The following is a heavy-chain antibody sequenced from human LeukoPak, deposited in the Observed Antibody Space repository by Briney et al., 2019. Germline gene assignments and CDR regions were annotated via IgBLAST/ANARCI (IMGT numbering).Heavy chain of an antibody. CDR2: IYYSGST. CDR1: GGSISSSSYY. CDR3: ARDAFVVWPQLATRLGYFDY. Sequence: SETLSLTCTVSGGSISSSSYYWGWIRQPPGKGLEWIGSIYYSGSTYYNPSLKSRVTISVDTSKNQFSLKLSSVTAADTAVYYCARDAFVVWPQLATRLGYFDYWGQGTLVTVSS. D-gene: IGHD6-13*01. V-gene: IGHV4-39*07. J-gene: IGHJ4*02.